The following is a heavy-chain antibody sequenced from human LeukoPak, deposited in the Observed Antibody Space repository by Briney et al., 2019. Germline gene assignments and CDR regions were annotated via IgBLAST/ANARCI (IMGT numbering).Heavy chain of an antibody. CDR3: ATEGYCSRSSCYKTSWFDH. Sequence: SETLSLTCAVSGGSISSSNWWSWVRPPPGKGLEWIGVIYHSGSTNYNPSLKSRVTISVDKSKNQFSLKLSSVTAADTAVYYCATEGYCSRSSCYKTSWFDHWGQGTLVTVSS. D-gene: IGHD2-2*02. CDR2: IYHSGST. J-gene: IGHJ5*02. CDR1: GGSISSSNW. V-gene: IGHV4-4*02.